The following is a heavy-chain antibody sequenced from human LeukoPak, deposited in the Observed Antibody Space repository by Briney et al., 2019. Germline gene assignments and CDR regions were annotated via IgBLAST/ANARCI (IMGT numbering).Heavy chain of an antibody. V-gene: IGHV3-23*01. CDR2: ISGSGGST. CDR3: AKGWFVQYVPPVV. D-gene: IGHD3-10*01. J-gene: IGHJ3*01. Sequence: QPGGSLRLSCAAAGFTFSSYAMSWVRQAPGKGLEWVSAISGSGGSTYYADSVKGRFTISRDNSKNTLYLQMNSLRAEDTAVYYCAKGWFVQYVPPVVWGQGTMVTVSS. CDR1: GFTFSSYA.